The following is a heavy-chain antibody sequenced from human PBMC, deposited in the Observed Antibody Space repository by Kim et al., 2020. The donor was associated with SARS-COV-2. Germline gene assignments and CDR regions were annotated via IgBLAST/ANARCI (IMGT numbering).Heavy chain of an antibody. J-gene: IGHJ6*02. D-gene: IGHD3-16*01. V-gene: IGHV4-34*01. CDR3: ARGYLGGNYYYGMDV. Sequence: PYLKSRVTISVDTSKNQFSLKLSSVTAADTAVYYCARGYLGGNYYYGMDVWGQGTTVTVSS.